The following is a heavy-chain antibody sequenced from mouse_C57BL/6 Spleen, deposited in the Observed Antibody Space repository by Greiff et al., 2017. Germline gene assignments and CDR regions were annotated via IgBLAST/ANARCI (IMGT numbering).Heavy chain of an antibody. CDR1: GYTFTSYW. CDR2: IDPSDSYT. V-gene: IGHV1-69*01. J-gene: IGHJ3*01. D-gene: IGHD2-5*01. Sequence: QVQLQQPGAELVMPGASVKLSCKASGYTFTSYWMHWVKQRPGQGLEWIGEIDPSDSYTNYNQKFKGKYTLTVDKSSSTAYMQLSSLTSEDSAVYYCARSSGIYSNYTGFAYWGQGTLVTVSA. CDR3: ARSSGIYSNYTGFAY.